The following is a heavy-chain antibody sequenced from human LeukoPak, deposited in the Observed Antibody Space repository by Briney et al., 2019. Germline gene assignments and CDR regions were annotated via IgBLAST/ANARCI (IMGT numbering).Heavy chain of an antibody. V-gene: IGHV3-20*03. Sequence: GGSLRLSFAASGFTFDDYGMSWVRQAPGKGLEWVASITSTSRTIFYADSVQGRFIISRDNAKKTVSLEMNSLRGEDAALYYCARDFPDNSLFDLWGRGTLVSVSS. CDR2: ITSTSRTI. J-gene: IGHJ4*02. D-gene: IGHD5-24*01. CDR1: GFTFDDYG. CDR3: ARDFPDNSLFDL.